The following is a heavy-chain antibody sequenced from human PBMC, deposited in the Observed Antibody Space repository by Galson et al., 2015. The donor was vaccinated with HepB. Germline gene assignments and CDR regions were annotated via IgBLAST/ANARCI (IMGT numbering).Heavy chain of an antibody. V-gene: IGHV3-30*03. D-gene: IGHD6-19*01. CDR3: ARAEVPFSSGWDYYDH. CDR1: GFTFSSHA. CDR2: ISYDGVDK. J-gene: IGHJ4*02. Sequence: LRLSCAVSGFTFSSHAMHWVRQAPGEGLEWVADISYDGVDKYYADSVKGRFTISRDNAKNTLYLQMSSLTTADTAVYYCARAEVPFSSGWDYYDHWGQGTRVTVSS.